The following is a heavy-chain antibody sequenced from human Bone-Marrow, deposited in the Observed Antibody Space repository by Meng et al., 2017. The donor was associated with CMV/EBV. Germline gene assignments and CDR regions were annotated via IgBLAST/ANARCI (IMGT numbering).Heavy chain of an antibody. Sequence: ESLKISCTVSGDSISSSFFYWGWIRQPPGKGLEWIGSIFYNGNTFYNPSLWGRVTISVGTSKNQFSLKLSSVTAADTAVYYCARTYCSSTSCYYYYGMDVWGQGTTVTVSS. CDR2: IFYNGNT. D-gene: IGHD2-2*01. CDR1: GDSISSSFFY. CDR3: ARTYCSSTSCYYYYGMDV. V-gene: IGHV4-39*07. J-gene: IGHJ6*02.